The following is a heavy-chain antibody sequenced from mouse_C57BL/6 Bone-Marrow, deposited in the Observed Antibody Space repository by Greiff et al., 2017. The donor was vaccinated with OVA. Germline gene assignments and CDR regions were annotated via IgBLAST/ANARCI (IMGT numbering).Heavy chain of an antibody. Sequence: VQLQQSGPELVKPGASVKISCKASGYTFTDYYMNWVKQSHGKSLEWIGDINPNNGGTIYNQKFKGKATLTVDKSSSTAYMELRSLTSEDTAVYYCARWGGFRRGGYAMDYWGQGTSVTVSS. V-gene: IGHV1-26*01. CDR2: INPNNGGT. CDR3: ARWGGFRRGGYAMDY. CDR1: GYTFTDYY. J-gene: IGHJ4*01.